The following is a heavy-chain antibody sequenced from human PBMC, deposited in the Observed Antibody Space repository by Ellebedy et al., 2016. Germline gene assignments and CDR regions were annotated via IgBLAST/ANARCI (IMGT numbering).Heavy chain of an antibody. CDR2: INSDGSST. CDR1: GFTFSSFW. J-gene: IGHJ6*02. D-gene: IGHD5-12*01. V-gene: IGHV3-74*01. Sequence: GESLKISXAASGFTFSSFWMHWVRQAPGKGLVRVSRINSDGSSTIYADSVKGRFTISRDNAKNSLYLQMNSLRAEDTAVYYCARRMRGKWLRNYYGMDVWGQGTTVTVSS. CDR3: ARRMRGKWLRNYYGMDV.